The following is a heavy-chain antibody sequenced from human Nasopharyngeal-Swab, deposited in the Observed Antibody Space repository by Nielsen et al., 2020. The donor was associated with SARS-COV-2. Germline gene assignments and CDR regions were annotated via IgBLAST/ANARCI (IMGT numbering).Heavy chain of an antibody. J-gene: IGHJ6*04. Sequence: WIRQPPGKGLEWVSSISSSSSYIYYADSVKGRFTISRGNAKNSLYLQMNSLRAEDTAVYYCARADIVPDVWAKGPRSPSPQ. CDR2: ISSSSSYI. D-gene: IGHD2-8*01. CDR3: ARADIVPDV. V-gene: IGHV3-21*01.